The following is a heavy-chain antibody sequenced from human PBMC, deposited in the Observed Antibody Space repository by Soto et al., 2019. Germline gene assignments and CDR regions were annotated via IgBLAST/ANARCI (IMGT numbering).Heavy chain of an antibody. CDR3: ARFVPYYYDSSGYTFDY. D-gene: IGHD3-22*01. CDR1: GFSFNSHG. Sequence: VGSLRLSCTASGFSFNSHGMNWVRQAPGKGLEWVSSISSSSSYIYYADSVKGRFTISRDNAKNSLYLQMNSLRAEDTAVYYCARFVPYYYDSSGYTFDYWGQGTLVTVSS. CDR2: ISSSSSYI. J-gene: IGHJ4*02. V-gene: IGHV3-21*01.